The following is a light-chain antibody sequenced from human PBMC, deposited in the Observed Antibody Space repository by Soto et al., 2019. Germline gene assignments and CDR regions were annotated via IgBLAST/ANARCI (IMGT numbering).Light chain of an antibody. Sequence: EIVLTQSPATLSSSPGERATLSCRASQSVSSSLAWYQQKPGQAPRLLIYGASNRAGGIPARFSGSGSGTDFTLTIRSLEPEDFAVYYCQQRSNWPVTFGQWTRLEMK. CDR1: QSVSSS. CDR2: GAS. J-gene: IGKJ5*01. V-gene: IGKV3-11*01. CDR3: QQRSNWPVT.